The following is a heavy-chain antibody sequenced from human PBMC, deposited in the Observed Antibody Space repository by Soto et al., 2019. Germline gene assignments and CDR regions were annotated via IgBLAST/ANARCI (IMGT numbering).Heavy chain of an antibody. D-gene: IGHD3-10*01. J-gene: IGHJ4*02. CDR3: ARDPLLWFGELSSYYFDY. CDR2: ISSSSSYI. Sequence: GGSLRLSCAASGFTFSSYSMNWVRQAPGKGLEWVSSISSSSSYIYYADSVKGRFTISRDNAKNSLYLQMNSLRAEDTAVYYCARDPLLWFGELSSYYFDYWGQGTLVTVSS. V-gene: IGHV3-21*01. CDR1: GFTFSSYS.